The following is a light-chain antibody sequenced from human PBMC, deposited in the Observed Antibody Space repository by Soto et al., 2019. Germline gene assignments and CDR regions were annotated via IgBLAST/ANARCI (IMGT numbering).Light chain of an antibody. V-gene: IGKV3-20*01. Sequence: EIVLTQSPATLSLSPGERATLSCRASQSVSSSYLAWYQQKPGQAPRLLIYGASSMATGIPDRFSGSGSGTDFTLTISRLEPEDFAVYYCQLYGSSPLTFGGGTKVEIK. J-gene: IGKJ4*01. CDR1: QSVSSSY. CDR2: GAS. CDR3: QLYGSSPLT.